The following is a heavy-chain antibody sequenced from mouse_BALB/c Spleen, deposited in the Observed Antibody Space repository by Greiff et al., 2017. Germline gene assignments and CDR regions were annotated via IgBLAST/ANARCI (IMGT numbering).Heavy chain of an antibody. Sequence: EVQLHQSGAELVKPGASVKLSCTASGFNIKDTYMHWVKQRPEQGLEWIGRIDPANGNTKYDPKFQGKATITADTSSNTAYLQLSSLTSEDTAVYYCARWDDYDEDYAMDYWGQGTSVTVSS. CDR1: GFNIKDTY. CDR2: IDPANGNT. V-gene: IGHV14-3*02. J-gene: IGHJ4*01. CDR3: ARWDDYDEDYAMDY. D-gene: IGHD2-4*01.